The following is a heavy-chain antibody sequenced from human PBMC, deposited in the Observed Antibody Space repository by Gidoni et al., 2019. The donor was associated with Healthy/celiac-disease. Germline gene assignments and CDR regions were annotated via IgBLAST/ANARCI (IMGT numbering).Heavy chain of an antibody. CDR1: GGSICSGSYY. D-gene: IGHD3-16*01. J-gene: IGHJ4*02. CDR2: IYTSGST. V-gene: IGHV4-61*02. Sequence: QVQLQESGPGLVKPSQTLSLTCTVSGGSICSGSYYWSWIRQPAGKGLEWIGRIYTSGSTNYNPSLKSRVTISVDTSKNQFSLKLSSVTAADTAVYYCAREESTGGACFDYWGQGTLVTVSS. CDR3: AREESTGGACFDY.